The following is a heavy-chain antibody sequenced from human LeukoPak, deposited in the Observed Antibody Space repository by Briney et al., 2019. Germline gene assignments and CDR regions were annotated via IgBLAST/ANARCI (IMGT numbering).Heavy chain of an antibody. J-gene: IGHJ4*02. CDR1: GGSFSGYY. Sequence: PPETLSLTCAVYGGSFSGYYWSWIRQPPGKGLEWIGEINHSGSTNYNPSLKSRVTISVDTSKNQFSLKLSSVTAADTAVYYCAREGKKAHYCGSGSYYNRAFDYWGQGTLVTVSS. V-gene: IGHV4-34*01. D-gene: IGHD3-10*01. CDR3: AREGKKAHYCGSGSYYNRAFDY. CDR2: INHSGST.